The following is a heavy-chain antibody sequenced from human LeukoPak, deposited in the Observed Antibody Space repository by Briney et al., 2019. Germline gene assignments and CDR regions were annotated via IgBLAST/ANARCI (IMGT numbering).Heavy chain of an antibody. D-gene: IGHD4-17*01. CDR1: GGSISTYY. J-gene: IGHJ6*02. CDR2: INYSGST. V-gene: IGHV4-59*01. Sequence: NPSETLSLTCTVSGGSISTYYWSWIRQPPGKGLEWMGYINYSGSTNYNPSLKSRVTISVDTSKNRFSLALSSVTAADTAVYYCLRDWWGGDRKPYGMDLWGQGTTVTVSS. CDR3: LRDWWGGDRKPYGMDL.